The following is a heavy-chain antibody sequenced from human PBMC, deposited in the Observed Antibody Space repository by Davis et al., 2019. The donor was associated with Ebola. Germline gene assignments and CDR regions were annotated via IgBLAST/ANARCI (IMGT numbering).Heavy chain of an antibody. D-gene: IGHD6-19*01. CDR2: IYPGDSDT. Sequence: KVSCKGSGYSFTSYWIGWVRQLPGKGLEWMGIIYPGDSDTRYSPSFQGQVTISADKSISTAYLQWSSLKASDPARYYCARRGYSSGWYIDYWGQGTLVTVSS. V-gene: IGHV5-51*01. J-gene: IGHJ4*02. CDR1: GYSFTSYW. CDR3: ARRGYSSGWYIDY.